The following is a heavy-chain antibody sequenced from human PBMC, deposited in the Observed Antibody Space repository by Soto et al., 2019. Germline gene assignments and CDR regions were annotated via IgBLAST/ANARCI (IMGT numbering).Heavy chain of an antibody. J-gene: IGHJ4*01. CDR1: GFPFNNAW. V-gene: IGHV3-15*07. CDR3: TTDSRTTLPEIRFDY. Sequence: GGSLRLSCAASGFPFNNAWINWVRQVPGKGLEWVGRVKSKADGGSGDYAAPVKGRLVVSRDDSKDIVYLQINSLKIENTSVYYCTTDSRTTLPEIRFDYWGHGTQVTVSS. D-gene: IGHD1-26*01. CDR2: VKSKADGGSG.